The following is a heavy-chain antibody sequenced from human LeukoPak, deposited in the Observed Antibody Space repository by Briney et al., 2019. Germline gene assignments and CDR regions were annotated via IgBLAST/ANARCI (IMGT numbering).Heavy chain of an antibody. V-gene: IGHV4-59*02. Sequence: SETLSLTCTVSGVSVSNYYWSWIRQPPGKGLEWIGYIYYSGSTNYNPSLKSRVTISVDTSKNQFSLNLSSVTAADTAMYYCARDRSPEGYYDSSHWDYYHGMDVWGQGTTVTVSS. J-gene: IGHJ6*02. D-gene: IGHD3-22*01. CDR3: ARDRSPEGYYDSSHWDYYHGMDV. CDR1: GVSVSNYY. CDR2: IYYSGST.